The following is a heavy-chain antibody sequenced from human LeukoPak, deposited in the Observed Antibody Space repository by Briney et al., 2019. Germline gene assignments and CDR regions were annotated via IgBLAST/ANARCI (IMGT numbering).Heavy chain of an antibody. V-gene: IGHV1-18*01. CDR3: ARDRPRITMVRGVSNWFDP. J-gene: IGHJ5*02. Sequence: ASVKVSCKASGGTFSSYGISWVRQAPGQGLEWMGWISAYNGNTNYAQKLQGRVTMTTDTSTSTAYMELRSLRSDDTAVYYCARDRPRITMVRGVSNWFDPWGQGTLVTVSS. CDR1: GGTFSSYG. CDR2: ISAYNGNT. D-gene: IGHD3-10*01.